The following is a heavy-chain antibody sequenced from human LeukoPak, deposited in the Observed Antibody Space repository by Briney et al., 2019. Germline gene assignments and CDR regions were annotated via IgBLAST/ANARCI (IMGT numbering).Heavy chain of an antibody. V-gene: IGHV4-4*07. CDR2: IYTSGST. J-gene: IGHJ5*02. D-gene: IGHD3-22*01. Sequence: SETLSLTCTVSGGSISSYSWSWIRQPAGKGLEWIGHIYTSGSTNYNPSLKSRVTMSVDTSKNQFSLKLSSVTAADTAVYYCARATMIVVVITRNWFDPWGQGTLVTVSS. CDR3: ARATMIVVVITRNWFDP. CDR1: GGSISSYS.